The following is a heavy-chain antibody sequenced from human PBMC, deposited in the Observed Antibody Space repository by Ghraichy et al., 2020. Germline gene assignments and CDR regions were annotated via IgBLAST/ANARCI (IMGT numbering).Heavy chain of an antibody. Sequence: ASVKVSCKASGYTFTGYYMHWVRQAPGQGLEWMGWINPNSGGTNYAQKFQGRVTMTRDTSISTAYMELSRLRSDDTAVYYCATAPGYYDFWSGPGGYYFDYWGQGTLVTVSS. J-gene: IGHJ4*02. D-gene: IGHD3-3*01. CDR1: GYTFTGYY. CDR2: INPNSGGT. CDR3: ATAPGYYDFWSGPGGYYFDY. V-gene: IGHV1-2*02.